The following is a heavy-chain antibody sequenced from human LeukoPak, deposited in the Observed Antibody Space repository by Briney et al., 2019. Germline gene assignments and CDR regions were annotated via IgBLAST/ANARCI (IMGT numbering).Heavy chain of an antibody. V-gene: IGHV3-30*03. CDR3: VSGYAIGGYFDY. CDR1: GNYW. J-gene: IGHJ4*02. D-gene: IGHD5-12*01. Sequence: GGSLRLSCAASGNYWMHWVRQAPGKGLEYVAVISYEGSNKYYADSVKGRFTISRDNSKNTLYLQMNSLRAEDTAVYYCVSGYAIGGYFDYWGQGTLVTVSS. CDR2: ISYEGSNK.